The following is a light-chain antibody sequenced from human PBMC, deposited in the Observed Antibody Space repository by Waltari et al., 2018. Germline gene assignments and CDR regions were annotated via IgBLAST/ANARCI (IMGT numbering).Light chain of an antibody. Sequence: EIVLTQSPGNLSLSPGERATLSCRASQNVGRYLAWYQQKPGQAPSLLIHETSHRAAGIPARFSGSGSGTDFTLIISSLEPEDFAVFYCQQRANWPLTFGGGTKVEIK. J-gene: IGKJ4*01. CDR2: ETS. CDR3: QQRANWPLT. V-gene: IGKV3-11*01. CDR1: QNVGRY.